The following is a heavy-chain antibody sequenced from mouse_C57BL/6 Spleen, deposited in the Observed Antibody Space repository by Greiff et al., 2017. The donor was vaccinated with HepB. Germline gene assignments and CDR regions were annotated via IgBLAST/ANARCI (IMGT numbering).Heavy chain of an antibody. CDR1: GYTFTSYW. J-gene: IGHJ2*01. Sequence: QVQLQQPGAELVRPGSSVKLSCKASGYTFTSYWMDWVKQRPGQGLEWIGNIYPSDSETHYNQKFKDKATLTVDKSSSTAYMQLSSLTSEDSAVYYCARKGDVYYFDYWGQGTTLTVSS. CDR2: IYPSDSET. CDR3: ARKGDVYYFDY. V-gene: IGHV1-61*01. D-gene: IGHD3-3*01.